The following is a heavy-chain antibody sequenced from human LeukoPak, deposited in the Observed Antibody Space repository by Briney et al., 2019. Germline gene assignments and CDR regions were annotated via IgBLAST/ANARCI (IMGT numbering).Heavy chain of an antibody. J-gene: IGHJ4*02. D-gene: IGHD5-12*01. V-gene: IGHV5-51*01. Sequence: GESLKISCKGSGYSFTSYWIGWVRQMPGKGLEWMGIIYPGDSDTRYRPSFQGQVTISADKSISTAYLQWSSLKASDTAMYYCARHGRSGYDSTPYYFDYWGQGTLVTVSS. CDR2: IYPGDSDT. CDR3: ARHGRSGYDSTPYYFDY. CDR1: GYSFTSYW.